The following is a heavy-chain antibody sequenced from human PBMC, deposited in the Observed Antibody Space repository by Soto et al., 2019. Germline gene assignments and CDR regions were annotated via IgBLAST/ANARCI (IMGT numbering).Heavy chain of an antibody. D-gene: IGHD3-16*01. J-gene: IGHJ6*02. CDR3: ARGGLRVGEQLAYYYYGMDV. CDR1: GGSISSSNW. CDR2: IYHSGST. Sequence: PSETLSLTCAVSGGSISSSNWWSWVRQPPGKGLEWIGEIYHSGSTNYNPSLKSRVTISVDKSKNQFSLKLSSVTAADTAVYYCARGGLRVGEQLAYYYYGMDVWGQGTTVTVSS. V-gene: IGHV4-4*02.